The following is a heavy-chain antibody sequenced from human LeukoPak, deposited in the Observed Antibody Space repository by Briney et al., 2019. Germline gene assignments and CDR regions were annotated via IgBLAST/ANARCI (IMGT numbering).Heavy chain of an antibody. CDR1: GFSFRGYN. J-gene: IGHJ5*02. CDR3: ARGGIVLMVYAIQTRYWFDP. CDR2: ISSSSSYI. D-gene: IGHD2-8*01. Sequence: GGSLRLSCAASGFSFRGYNLNWVRQAPGKGLEWVSAISSSSSYIYYADSVKGRFTISRDNTKNSLYLQMNSLRAEDTAVYYCARGGIVLMVYAIQTRYWFDPWGQGTLVTVSS. V-gene: IGHV3-21*01.